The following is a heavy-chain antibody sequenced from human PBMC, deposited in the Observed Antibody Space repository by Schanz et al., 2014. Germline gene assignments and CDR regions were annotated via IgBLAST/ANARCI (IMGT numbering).Heavy chain of an antibody. CDR2: ISTYNGHT. CDR3: ARAPTRMNMFRGVTYFFDY. J-gene: IGHJ4*02. Sequence: QVQSMQSGSEVKKPGASVKVACRTSGYTLSSYGISWVRQAPGQGLEWMGWISTYNGHTRYGQKFQDRLSLTTDTDTATAHVELRSLRTDDTAVYYCARAPTRMNMFRGVTYFFDYWGQGTLVTVSS. CDR1: GYTLSSYG. D-gene: IGHD3-10*01. V-gene: IGHV1-18*04.